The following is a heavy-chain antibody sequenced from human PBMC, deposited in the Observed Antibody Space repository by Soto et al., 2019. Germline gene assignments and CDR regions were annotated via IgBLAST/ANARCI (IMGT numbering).Heavy chain of an antibody. D-gene: IGHD3-16*01. Sequence: QVQLVQSGAEVKKPGASVKVSCKASGYTFTNFGITWVRQAPGQGLEWMGWISAYNGNTNYAQNFQGRVTMTTDTTTSTAYMKLRSLISDDAAVYYCARGGTQIDYWGQGTLVTVSS. CDR1: GYTFTNFG. CDR3: ARGGTQIDY. J-gene: IGHJ4*02. V-gene: IGHV1-18*01. CDR2: ISAYNGNT.